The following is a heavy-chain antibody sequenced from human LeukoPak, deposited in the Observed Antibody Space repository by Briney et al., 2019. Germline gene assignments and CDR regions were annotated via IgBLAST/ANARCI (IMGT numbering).Heavy chain of an antibody. CDR2: INHSGST. V-gene: IGHV4-34*01. D-gene: IGHD3-22*01. CDR1: GGSFSGYY. Sequence: SGTLSLTCAVYGGSFSGYYWSWIRQPPGKGLEWIGEINHSGSTNYNPSLKSRVTISVDTSKNQFSLKLSSVTAADTAVYYCARSSGYLFYWGQGTLVTVSS. CDR3: ARSSGYLFY. J-gene: IGHJ4*02.